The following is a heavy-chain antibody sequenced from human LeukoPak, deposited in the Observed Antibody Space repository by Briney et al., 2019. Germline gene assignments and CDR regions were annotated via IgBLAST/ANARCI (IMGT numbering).Heavy chain of an antibody. Sequence: ASVKVSCKASGGTFSSYAISWVRQAPGQGLEWMGGIIPIFNSTNYAQKFQDRVTITADESTNTAYMELSSLRSEDTAVYYCARAGGYCGRISCPYYFDYWGQGSLVAVSS. CDR2: IIPIFNST. V-gene: IGHV1-69*13. CDR3: ARAGGYCGRISCPYYFDY. J-gene: IGHJ4*02. CDR1: GGTFSSYA. D-gene: IGHD2-15*01.